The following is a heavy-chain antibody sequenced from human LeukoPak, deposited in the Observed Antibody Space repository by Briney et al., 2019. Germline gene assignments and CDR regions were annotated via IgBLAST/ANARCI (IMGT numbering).Heavy chain of an antibody. CDR2: IYLGDSDT. Sequence: GESLKISCKGSGYSFTSYWIGWVRQMPGKGLEWMGIIYLGDSDTRYSPSFQGQVTISADKSISTAYLQWSSLKASDTAMYYCTLVEMATITDDAFDIWGQGTMVTVSS. CDR1: GYSFTSYW. J-gene: IGHJ3*02. V-gene: IGHV5-51*01. D-gene: IGHD5-24*01. CDR3: TLVEMATITDDAFDI.